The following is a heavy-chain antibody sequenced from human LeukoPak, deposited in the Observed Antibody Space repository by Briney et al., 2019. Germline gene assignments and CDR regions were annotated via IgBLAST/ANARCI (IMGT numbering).Heavy chain of an antibody. V-gene: IGHV1-69*13. CDR3: ARGLLSLDY. J-gene: IGHJ4*02. CDR2: IIPIFTTA. CDR1: GGTISNYV. Sequence: SVKVSCKAAGGTISNYVTSWVRQAPGQGLEWMGGIIPIFTTANYAQKFQGRVTITADESTSTAYMELSSLRSEDTAVYYCARGLLSLDYWGQGTLVTVSS. D-gene: IGHD3-16*02.